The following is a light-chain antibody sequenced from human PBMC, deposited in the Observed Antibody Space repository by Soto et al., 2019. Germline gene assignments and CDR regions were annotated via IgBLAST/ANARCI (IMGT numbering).Light chain of an antibody. CDR3: QQINIYPYT. J-gene: IGKJ2*01. CDR2: AAS. Sequence: DIQLTQSPSFLSASVGDTVTITCRASQVITNHLAWYHQKPGKAPKLLIYAASTLQSGVPSTFSGSGYGTDFSLTISSLQPEDFAAYYFQQINIYPYTFGQGTKLEMK. CDR1: QVITNH. V-gene: IGKV1-9*01.